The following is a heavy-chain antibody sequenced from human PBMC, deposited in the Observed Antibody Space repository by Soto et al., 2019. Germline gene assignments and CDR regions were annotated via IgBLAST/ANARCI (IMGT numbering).Heavy chain of an antibody. CDR2: IGSGTGGGT. V-gene: IGHV3-48*01. CDR3: ARNPEGLKDFDH. Sequence: EVQLVESGGGFVQPGGSLRLSCTASGFTFNVDGMNWVRQAPEKGLEWVSCIGSGTGGGTYYADSVKGRFTISRDNVKNSLYLQMDSLRAEDTAFYYCARNPEGLKDFDHWGQGTLVTVSA. CDR1: GFTFNVDG. J-gene: IGHJ4*02. D-gene: IGHD2-8*01.